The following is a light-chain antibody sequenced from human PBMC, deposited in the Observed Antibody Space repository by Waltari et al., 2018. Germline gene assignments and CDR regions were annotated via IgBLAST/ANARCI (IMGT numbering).Light chain of an antibody. J-gene: IGLJ2*01. CDR2: RNN. Sequence: QSVLTQPPSASGTPGQRVTISCSGSSSNIGSNYVYWYQQLPGTAPKLLIYRNNQRPSVVPDRFSGSKSGTSASRAISGLRSEDEADYYCAAWDDSLSGPVFGGGTKLTVL. CDR3: AAWDDSLSGPV. V-gene: IGLV1-47*01. CDR1: SSNIGSNY.